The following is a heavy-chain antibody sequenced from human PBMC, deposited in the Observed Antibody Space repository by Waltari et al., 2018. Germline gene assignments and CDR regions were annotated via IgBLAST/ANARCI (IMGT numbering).Heavy chain of an antibody. J-gene: IGHJ4*02. Sequence: QLQLQESGSGLVKPSQTLSLTCAVSGGSISSGGYSWSWIRQPPGKGLAWIGYIYHSGSSYHTPPRKSRGTRAVDRSKNQCSRKLRSVTAADTAVYYGARGLDYYDSSGYCGGYFDYWGQGTLVTVSS. CDR2: IYHSGSS. CDR1: GGSISSGGYS. V-gene: IGHV4-30-2*01. D-gene: IGHD3-22*01. CDR3: ARGLDYYDSSGYCGGYFDY.